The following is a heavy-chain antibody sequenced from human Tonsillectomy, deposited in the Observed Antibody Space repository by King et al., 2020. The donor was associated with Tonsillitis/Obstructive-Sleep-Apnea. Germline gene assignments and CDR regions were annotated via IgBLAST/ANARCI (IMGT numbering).Heavy chain of an antibody. D-gene: IGHD2-15*01. Sequence: QLVQSGAEVKKPGSSVKVSCKASGGTFSSYAISWVRQAPGQGLEWMGGIIPIFGTANYAQKFQGRVTITADESTSTAYMELSSLRSEDTAVYYCARDLGYCSGGSCYARRSLQSHYYYYYMDVWGKGTTVTVSS. CDR3: ARDLGYCSGGSCYARRSLQSHYYYYYMDV. J-gene: IGHJ6*03. V-gene: IGHV1-69*12. CDR2: IIPIFGTA. CDR1: GGTFSSYA.